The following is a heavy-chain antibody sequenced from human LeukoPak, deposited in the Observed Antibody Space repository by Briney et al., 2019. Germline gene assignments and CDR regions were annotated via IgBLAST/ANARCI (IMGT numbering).Heavy chain of an antibody. Sequence: GRSLRLSCAAPGFTFSSYGMHWVRQAPGKGLEWVAVISYDGSNKYYADSVKGRFTISRDNSKNTLYVQMNSLRAEDTAEYYCAKGRDYYGSGADYWGQGTLVTVTS. CDR2: ISYDGSNK. D-gene: IGHD3-10*01. CDR1: GFTFSSYG. J-gene: IGHJ4*02. CDR3: AKGRDYYGSGADY. V-gene: IGHV3-30*18.